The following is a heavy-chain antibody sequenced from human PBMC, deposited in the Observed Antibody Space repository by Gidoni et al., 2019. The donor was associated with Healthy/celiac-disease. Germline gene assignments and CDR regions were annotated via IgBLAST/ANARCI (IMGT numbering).Heavy chain of an antibody. J-gene: IGHJ4*02. V-gene: IGHV1-8*01. CDR2: MNPNSGNT. Sequence: QVQLVQSGAEGKKTGASVKVSCKASGYTFTSYDINGVRQATGQGLEWMGGMNPNSGNTGYAQKFQGRVTMTRNTSISTAYMELSSLRSEDTAVYYCARGEAGGAVAGNWGQGTLVTVSS. D-gene: IGHD6-19*01. CDR1: GYTFTSYD. CDR3: ARGEAGGAVAGN.